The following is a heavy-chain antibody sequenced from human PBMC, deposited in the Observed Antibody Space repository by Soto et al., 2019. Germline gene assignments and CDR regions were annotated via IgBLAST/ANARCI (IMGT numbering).Heavy chain of an antibody. J-gene: IGHJ4*02. CDR1: GFTFSSYA. D-gene: IGHD3-22*01. V-gene: IGHV3-23*01. CDR2: ISGSGGST. Sequence: QAGGSLRLSCAASGFTFSSYAMSWVRQAPGKGLEWVSAISGSGGSTYYADSVKGRFTISRDNSKNTLYLQMNSLRAEDTAVYYCAKAQTTGVRDSSGYYLSYWGQGTLVTVYS. CDR3: AKAQTTGVRDSSGYYLSY.